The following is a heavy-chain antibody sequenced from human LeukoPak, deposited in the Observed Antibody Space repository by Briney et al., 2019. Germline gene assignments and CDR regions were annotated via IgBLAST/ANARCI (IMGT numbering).Heavy chain of an antibody. Sequence: SETLSLTCSVSGGSITTRRYYWGWIRQSPGKGLEWIGSIYYFGNAYYRPSPSSRATISIDTSKKEISLKLASVTATDTAMYYCATHEEGSYFESWGQGTLVTVSS. CDR3: ATHEEGSYFES. D-gene: IGHD3-10*01. CDR1: GGSITTRRYY. J-gene: IGHJ4*02. CDR2: IYYFGNA. V-gene: IGHV4-39*01.